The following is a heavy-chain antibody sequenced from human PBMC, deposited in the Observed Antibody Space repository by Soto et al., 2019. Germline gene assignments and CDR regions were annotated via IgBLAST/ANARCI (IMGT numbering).Heavy chain of an antibody. CDR1: GGSISSGGYY. D-gene: IGHD3-22*01. J-gene: IGHJ4*02. V-gene: IGHV4-30-4*01. CDR3: ARGWGYYDPFDY. CDR2: FYNSGNT. Sequence: SETLSLTCTVSGGSISSGGYYWSWIRQPPGKGLEWIGHFYNSGNTNYNPSLKSRVTISGDTSKNQFSLKLGSVTAADTAVYYCARGWGYYDPFDYWGQGTLVTVSS.